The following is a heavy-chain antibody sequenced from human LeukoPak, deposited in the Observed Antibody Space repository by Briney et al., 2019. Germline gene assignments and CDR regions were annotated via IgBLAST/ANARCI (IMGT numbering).Heavy chain of an antibody. Sequence: SETLSLTCTVSGGPISSYYWSWIRQPPGKGLEWIGYNYYSGSTNYNPSLKSRVTISVDTSKNQFSLKLNSVTAADTAVYYCARAERTAAFDIWGQGTMVTVSS. CDR2: NYYSGST. J-gene: IGHJ3*02. V-gene: IGHV4-59*01. CDR3: ARAERTAAFDI. CDR1: GGPISSYY.